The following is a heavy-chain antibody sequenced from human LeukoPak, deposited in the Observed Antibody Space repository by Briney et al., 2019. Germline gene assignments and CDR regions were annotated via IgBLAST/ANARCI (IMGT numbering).Heavy chain of an antibody. CDR3: ARDWRDSPDAFDI. V-gene: IGHV1-46*03. D-gene: IGHD3/OR15-3a*01. CDR1: GYTFTSYY. J-gene: IGHJ3*02. Sequence: ASVEVSCKASGYTFTSYYMHWVRQAPGQGLEWMGIINPSGSSTSYAQKFQGRVTMTRDTSTSTVYMELSSLRSEDTAVYYCARDWRDSPDAFDIWGQGTMVTVSS. CDR2: INPSGSST.